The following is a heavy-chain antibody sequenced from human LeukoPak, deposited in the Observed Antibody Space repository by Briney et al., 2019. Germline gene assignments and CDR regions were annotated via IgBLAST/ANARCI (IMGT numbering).Heavy chain of an antibody. D-gene: IGHD3-22*01. Sequence: ASVKVSCKASGGTFISYTISWVRQAPGQGLEWMGRIIPIFGTANHAQKFQGRVTITTDESTSTAYMELRSLRSEDTAVYYCASQQRAYYYDSSGYYEPYWFDHWGQGTLVTVSS. CDR1: GGTFISYT. CDR2: IIPIFGTA. V-gene: IGHV1-69*05. J-gene: IGHJ5*02. CDR3: ASQQRAYYYDSSGYYEPYWFDH.